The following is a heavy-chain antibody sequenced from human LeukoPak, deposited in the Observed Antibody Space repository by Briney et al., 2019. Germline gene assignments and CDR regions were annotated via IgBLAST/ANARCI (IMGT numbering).Heavy chain of an antibody. Sequence: PSQTLSLTCTVSGGSINSVGSYWSWIRQHPGKGLEGIGCIYYSWSSYYNPSLKSRVTLSLDTSKNQFSLKLSSVTAADTAVYYCARDNGDYRTIYYYMDVWGKGTTVTVSS. D-gene: IGHD4-11*01. CDR1: GGSINSVGSY. CDR3: ARDNGDYRTIYYYMDV. J-gene: IGHJ6*03. V-gene: IGHV4-31*03. CDR2: IYYSWSS.